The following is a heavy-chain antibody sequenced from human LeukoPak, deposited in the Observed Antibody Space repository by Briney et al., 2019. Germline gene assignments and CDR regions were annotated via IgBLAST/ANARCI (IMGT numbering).Heavy chain of an antibody. CDR3: ARERAEVTIPGGHFDY. J-gene: IGHJ4*02. D-gene: IGHD2-15*01. Sequence: SETLSLTCNVSGASISTYYWSWIRQSPGKGLEWIGYIHYSGITNHNPSLKSRVTISVDTSKNQFSLRLSAVTAADTAVYYCARERAEVTIPGGHFDYWGQGTLVTVSS. CDR2: IHYSGIT. V-gene: IGHV4-59*13. CDR1: GASISTYY.